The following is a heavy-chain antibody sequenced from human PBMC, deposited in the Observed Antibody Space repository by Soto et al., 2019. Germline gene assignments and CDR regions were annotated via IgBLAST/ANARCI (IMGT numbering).Heavy chain of an antibody. Sequence: QVQLVESGGGVVQPGRSLRLSCAASGFTFSSYGMHWVRQAPGKGLEWVAVIWYDGSNKYYADSVKGRFTISRDNSKNTLYLQMNSLSAEDTAVYYCARGDIVVVPAANDAFDIWGQGTMVTVSS. V-gene: IGHV3-33*01. CDR2: IWYDGSNK. CDR1: GFTFSSYG. J-gene: IGHJ3*02. CDR3: ARGDIVVVPAANDAFDI. D-gene: IGHD2-2*01.